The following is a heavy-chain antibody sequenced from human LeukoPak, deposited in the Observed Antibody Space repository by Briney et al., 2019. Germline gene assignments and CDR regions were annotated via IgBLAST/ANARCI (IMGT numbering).Heavy chain of an antibody. D-gene: IGHD4-17*01. CDR3: ARGVPVTTGYFDY. Sequence: SETLSLTCTVSGGSISSYYWSWIRQPPGKGLEWIGYIYYSGSTYYNPSLKSRVTISVDTSKNQFSLKLSSVTAADTAVYYCARGVPVTTGYFDYWGQGTLVTVSS. V-gene: IGHV4-59*12. CDR1: GGSISSYY. CDR2: IYYSGST. J-gene: IGHJ4*02.